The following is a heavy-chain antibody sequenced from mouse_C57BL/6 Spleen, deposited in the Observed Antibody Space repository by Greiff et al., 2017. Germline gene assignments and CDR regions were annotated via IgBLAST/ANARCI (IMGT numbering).Heavy chain of an antibody. J-gene: IGHJ2*01. D-gene: IGHD3-2*02. CDR2: INYDGSST. CDR3: ARLTAQAPFDY. V-gene: IGHV5-16*01. Sequence: EVMLVESEGGLVQPGSSMKLSCTASGFTFSDYYMAWVRQVPEKGLEWVANINYDGSSTYYLDSLKSRFIISRDNAKNILYLQMSSLKSEDTATYYCARLTAQAPFDYWGQGTTLTVSS. CDR1: GFTFSDYY.